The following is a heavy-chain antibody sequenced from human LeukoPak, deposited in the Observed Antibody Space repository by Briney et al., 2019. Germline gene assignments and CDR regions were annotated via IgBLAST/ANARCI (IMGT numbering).Heavy chain of an antibody. Sequence: GGSLRLSCAASGFTFNSYWMSWVRQAPGKGLEWVANIKQDGSEKYYVDSVKGRFTISRDNAKKSLYLQMNSLRAEDTAVYYCARGSTAGTVGQFDYWGQGTLVTVSS. CDR3: ARGSTAGTVGQFDY. CDR2: IKQDGSEK. V-gene: IGHV3-7*01. CDR1: GFTFNSYW. J-gene: IGHJ4*02. D-gene: IGHD6-13*01.